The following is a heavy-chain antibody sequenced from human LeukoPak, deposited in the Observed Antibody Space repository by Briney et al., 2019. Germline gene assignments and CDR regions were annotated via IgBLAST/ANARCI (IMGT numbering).Heavy chain of an antibody. D-gene: IGHD1-26*01. V-gene: IGHV3-74*01. J-gene: IGHJ4*02. CDR1: GFTFSSYW. CDR2: INSDGSST. CDR3: AVDKSWSFPL. Sequence: GGSLRLSCAASGFTFSSYWMHWVRQAPGKGLVWVSRINSDGSSTSYADSVKGRFTISRDNARNSVYLQMNSLRVEDTAVYYCAVDKSWSFPLWGQGTLVTVSS.